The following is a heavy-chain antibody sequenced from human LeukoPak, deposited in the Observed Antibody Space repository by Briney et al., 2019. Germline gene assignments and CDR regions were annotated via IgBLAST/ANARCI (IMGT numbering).Heavy chain of an antibody. Sequence: GGSLRLSCAASGFTFSSYAMNWVRQAPGKGLEWVSAISDSGGSTYYADSVKGRFTISRDNSKNTLYLQMNSLRAEDTAVYYCAKSPVQLERGGVVWYYYYYMDVWGKGTTVTVSS. J-gene: IGHJ6*03. CDR1: GFTFSSYA. V-gene: IGHV3-23*01. CDR3: AKSPVQLERGGVVWYYYYYMDV. D-gene: IGHD1-1*01. CDR2: ISDSGGST.